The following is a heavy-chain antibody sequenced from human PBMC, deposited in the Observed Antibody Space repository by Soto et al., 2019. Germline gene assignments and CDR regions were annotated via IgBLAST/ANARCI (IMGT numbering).Heavy chain of an antibody. Sequence: EVQLVESGGGLIQPGGSLRLSCAVSGFTVSNNYMSWVRQAPGKGLEGVSVIYSGGYTAYGDSVKGRFTISRDNSNNTLFLQTKTRRPADTAVFCGATPPGGGGYWGQGTLVTVSS. D-gene: IGHD3-10*01. CDR3: ATPPGGGGY. CDR1: GFTVSNNY. V-gene: IGHV3-53*01. J-gene: IGHJ4*02. CDR2: IYSGGYT.